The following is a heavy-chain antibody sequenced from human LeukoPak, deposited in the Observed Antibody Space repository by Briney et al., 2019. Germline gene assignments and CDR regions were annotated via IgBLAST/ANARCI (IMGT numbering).Heavy chain of an antibody. CDR3: ARAFYRSGSYYFPYYYYGMDV. J-gene: IGHJ6*02. CDR1: GFTFGAYA. CDR2: ISYDGNNE. Sequence: PGRSLRLSCAASGFTFGAYAMHWVRQSPGKGLEWVALISYDGNNEWYADSVKGRFTVSRDNAKNSLYLQMNSLRAEDTAVYYCARAFYRSGSYYFPYYYYGMDVWGQGTTVTVSS. D-gene: IGHD3-10*01. V-gene: IGHV3-30*04.